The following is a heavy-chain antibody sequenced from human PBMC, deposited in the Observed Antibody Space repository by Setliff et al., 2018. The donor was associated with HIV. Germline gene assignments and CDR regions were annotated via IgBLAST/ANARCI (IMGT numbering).Heavy chain of an antibody. D-gene: IGHD6-19*01. V-gene: IGHV1-69*05. J-gene: IGHJ6*02. CDR2: IIPMFGTG. Sequence: SVKVSCKASGGTFSSYGISWVRQAPAQGLEWMGAIIPMFGTGFYAQKFQGRVTITTDESRTTSYMELSSLRFEDTAVYFCARVAHSSSYHYYGMDVWGQGTTVTVSS. CDR3: ARVAHSSSYHYYGMDV. CDR1: GGTFSSYG.